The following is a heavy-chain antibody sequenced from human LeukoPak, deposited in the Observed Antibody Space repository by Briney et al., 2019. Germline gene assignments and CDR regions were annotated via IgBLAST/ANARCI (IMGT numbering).Heavy chain of an antibody. D-gene: IGHD2-2*01. V-gene: IGHV1-69*04. CDR2: IIPILGIA. Sequence: SVKVSCKASGGTFGSYAISWVRQAPGQGLEWMGRIIPILGIANYAQKFQGRVTITADKSTSTAYMELSSLRSEDTAVYYCARARSSTSPHAFDIWGQGTMVTVSS. J-gene: IGHJ3*02. CDR1: GGTFGSYA. CDR3: ARARSSTSPHAFDI.